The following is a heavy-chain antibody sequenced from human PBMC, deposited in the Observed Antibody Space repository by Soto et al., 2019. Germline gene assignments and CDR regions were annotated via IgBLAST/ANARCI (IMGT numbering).Heavy chain of an antibody. J-gene: IGHJ5*02. D-gene: IGHD3-16*01. V-gene: IGHV1-2*02. Sequence: VKASSEEPREGITGCYRNWLRQSTKRGLEWVGWINPNRGDTNYAQKFQGRVTLTTDTSITTAYMELSGLRSDDTAIYYCVRAFWGVKSCHTWSGPWVHGALVTVSS. CDR3: VRAFWGVKSCHTWSGP. CDR2: INPNRGDT. CDR1: REGITGCY.